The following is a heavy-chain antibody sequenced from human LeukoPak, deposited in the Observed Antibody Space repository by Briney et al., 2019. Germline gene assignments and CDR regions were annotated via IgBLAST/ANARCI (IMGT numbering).Heavy chain of an antibody. D-gene: IGHD2-2*01. V-gene: IGHV4-34*01. CDR3: ARETRYCSSTSCYYYYYYMDV. J-gene: IGHJ6*03. CDR2: INHSGST. CDR1: GGSFSGYY. Sequence: SETLSLTCAVYGGSFSGYYWSWIRQPPGKGLEWIGEINHSGSTNYNPSLKSRVTISVDTSKNQFSLKLSSVTAADTAVYYCARETRYCSSTSCYYYYYYMDVWGKGTTATVSS.